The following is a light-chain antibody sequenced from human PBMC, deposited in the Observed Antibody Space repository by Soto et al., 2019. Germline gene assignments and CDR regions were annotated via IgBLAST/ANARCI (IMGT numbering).Light chain of an antibody. V-gene: IGKV3-20*01. CDR1: QSVSRK. CDR3: QQYGSSGT. J-gene: IGKJ1*01. Sequence: EIGMTQSPATLSVSPREGATPSCRASQSVSRKLAWYQQKPGQAPRLLIYGASTRATGIPDRFSGSGSGTDFTLTISRLEPEDFAVYYCQQYGSSGTFGQGTKVDIK. CDR2: GAS.